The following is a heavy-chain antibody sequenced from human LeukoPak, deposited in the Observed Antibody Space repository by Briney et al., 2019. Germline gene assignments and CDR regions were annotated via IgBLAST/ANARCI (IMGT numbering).Heavy chain of an antibody. D-gene: IGHD3-22*01. V-gene: IGHV3-23*01. Sequence: GGSLRLSCAASGFTFSSYAMSWVRQAPGKGLEWVSGISGSGGSTYYADSVKGRFTISRDNSKNTLYLQMNSLRAEDTAVYYCAKDMIVARDYYYYGMDVWGQGTTVTVSS. CDR3: AKDMIVARDYYYYGMDV. J-gene: IGHJ6*02. CDR1: GFTFSSYA. CDR2: ISGSGGST.